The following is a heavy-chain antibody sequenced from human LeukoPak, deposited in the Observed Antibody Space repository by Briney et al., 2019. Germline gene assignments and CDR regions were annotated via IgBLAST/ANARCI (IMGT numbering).Heavy chain of an antibody. V-gene: IGHV3-23*01. CDR1: GFTFSNYA. J-gene: IGHJ4*02. CDR3: AKKVSPEGSSSWYQGSDY. Sequence: QPGGSLRLSCAASGFTFSNYAMSWVRQAPGKGLEWVSAISGSGGSTYYADSVKGRFTISRDNSKNTLYLQMNSLRADDTAVYYCAKKVSPEGSSSWYQGSDYWGQGTLVTVSS. CDR2: ISGSGGST. D-gene: IGHD6-13*01.